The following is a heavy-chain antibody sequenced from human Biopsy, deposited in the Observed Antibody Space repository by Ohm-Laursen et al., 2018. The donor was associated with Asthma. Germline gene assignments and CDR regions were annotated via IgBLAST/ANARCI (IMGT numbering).Heavy chain of an antibody. J-gene: IGHJ4*02. CDR3: ARAPYSDAIDS. D-gene: IGHD1-26*01. CDR1: GFPFTAYS. V-gene: IGHV1-2*04. CDR2: ISLNTGDA. Sequence: GASVKVSCKTSGFPFTAYSIHWVRQAPGQGLEWMGWISLNTGDANLAQKFRGWVTMTRDTSISTAYLVLSGLKSHDTAVYYCARAPYSDAIDSWGQGTLDAVSS.